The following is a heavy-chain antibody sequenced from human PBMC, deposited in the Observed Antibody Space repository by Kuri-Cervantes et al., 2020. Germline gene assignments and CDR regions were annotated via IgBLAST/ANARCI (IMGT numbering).Heavy chain of an antibody. CDR1: GFTVSCNY. D-gene: IGHD2-21*01. Sequence: GGSLRLSCAASGFTVSCNYLSWVRQAPGKGLEGVSVIYSGGSTYYADSVKGRFTIPRDNSKNTLYLQMNRPRAEDTAVYYCARVLPLWGCFDYWGQGTLVTVSS. V-gene: IGHV3-53*01. CDR3: ARVLPLWGCFDY. J-gene: IGHJ4*02. CDR2: IYSGGST.